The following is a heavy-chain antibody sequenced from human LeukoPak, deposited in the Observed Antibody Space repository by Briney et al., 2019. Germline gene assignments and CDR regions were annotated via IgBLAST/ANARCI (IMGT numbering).Heavy chain of an antibody. CDR3: ARGVVGATGLNWFDP. J-gene: IGHJ5*02. Sequence: GESLKISCKGSGYSFTSYWIGRVRQMPGKGLEWMGIIYPGDSDTRYSPSFQGQVTISADKSISTAYPQWSSLKASDTAMYYCARGVVGATGLNWFDPWGQGTLVTVSS. CDR2: IYPGDSDT. V-gene: IGHV5-51*01. CDR1: GYSFTSYW. D-gene: IGHD1-26*01.